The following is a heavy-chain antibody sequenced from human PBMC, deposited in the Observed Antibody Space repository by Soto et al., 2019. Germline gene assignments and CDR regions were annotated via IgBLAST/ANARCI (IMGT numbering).Heavy chain of an antibody. CDR1: GGSISSYY. J-gene: IGHJ5*02. Sequence: PSETLSLTCTVSGGSISSYYWSWIRQPAGKGLEWIGRIYTSGSTNYNPSLKSRVTMSVDTSKNQFSLKLSSVTAADTAVYYCARVNPYYYGSGSYNELFDPWGQGTLVTVSS. CDR3: ARVNPYYYGSGSYNELFDP. CDR2: IYTSGST. V-gene: IGHV4-4*07. D-gene: IGHD3-10*01.